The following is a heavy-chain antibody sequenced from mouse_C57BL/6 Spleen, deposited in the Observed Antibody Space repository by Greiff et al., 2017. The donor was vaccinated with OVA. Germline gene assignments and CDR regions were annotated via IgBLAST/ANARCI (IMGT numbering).Heavy chain of an antibody. V-gene: IGHV14-1*01. CDR1: GFNIKDYY. CDR2: IDPEDGGT. D-gene: IGHD3-2*02. CDR3: TTATAQATGAY. Sequence: EVKLQESGAELVRPGASVKLSCTASGFNIKDYYMHWVKQRPEQGLEWIGRIDPEDGGTEYAPKFQGKATMTADTSSNTAYLQLSSLTSEDTAVYYCTTATAQATGAYWGQGTLVTVSA. J-gene: IGHJ3*01.